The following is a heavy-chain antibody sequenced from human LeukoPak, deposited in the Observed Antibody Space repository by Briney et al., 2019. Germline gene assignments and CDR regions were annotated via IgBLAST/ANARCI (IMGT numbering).Heavy chain of an antibody. V-gene: IGHV3-23*01. CDR1: GFTFNKYA. D-gene: IGHD3-10*01. CDR3: AKAYNYNSGSLL. J-gene: IGHJ4*02. Sequence: PGGSLRLSCAASGFTFNKYAMSWVRQAPGKGLEWVSAISGGGESTYYADSVKGRFTISRDNSKNTLYLQMNSLRAEDTAVYYCAKAYNYNSGSLLWGQGTLVTVSS. CDR2: ISGGGEST.